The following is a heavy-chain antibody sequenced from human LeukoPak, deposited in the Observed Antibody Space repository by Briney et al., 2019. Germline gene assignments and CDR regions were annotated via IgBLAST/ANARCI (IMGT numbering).Heavy chain of an antibody. CDR2: ISSSSSYI. CDR1: GFTFSSYS. D-gene: IGHD6-13*01. V-gene: IGHV3-21*01. J-gene: IGHJ4*02. CDR3: ARDASAAAGTYHFDY. Sequence: GGSLRLSCAASGFTFSSYSMNWVRQAPGKGLEWVSSISSSSSYIYYADSVKGRFTISRDNAKNSLYLQMNSLRAEDTAVYYCARDASAAAGTYHFDYWGQGTLVTVSS.